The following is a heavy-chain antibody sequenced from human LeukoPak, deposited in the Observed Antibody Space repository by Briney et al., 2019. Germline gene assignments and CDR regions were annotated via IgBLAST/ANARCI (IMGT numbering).Heavy chain of an antibody. J-gene: IGHJ4*02. CDR1: GGSISSYY. CDR3: ARGIAAAGTGGFDY. V-gene: IGHV4-59*07. CDR2: IYYSGST. D-gene: IGHD6-13*01. Sequence: PSDTLSLTCTVSGGSISSYYWSWIRQPPGKGLEWIGYIYYSGSTNYNPSLKSRVTISVDTSKNQFSLKLSSVTAADTAVYYCARGIAAAGTGGFDYWGQGTLVTVSS.